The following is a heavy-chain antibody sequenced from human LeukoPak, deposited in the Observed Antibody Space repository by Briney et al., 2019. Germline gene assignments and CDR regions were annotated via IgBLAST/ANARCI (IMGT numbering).Heavy chain of an antibody. V-gene: IGHV4-4*02. J-gene: IGHJ5*02. CDR3: ARETMVRFDP. Sequence: PSGTLSLTCAVSGGSISSSNWWSWVRQPPGKGLEWIGYIYYSGSTNYNPSLKSRVTISVDTSKNQFSLKLSSVTAADTAVYYCARETMVRFDPWGQGTLVTVSS. CDR1: GGSISSSNW. D-gene: IGHD3-10*01. CDR2: IYYSGST.